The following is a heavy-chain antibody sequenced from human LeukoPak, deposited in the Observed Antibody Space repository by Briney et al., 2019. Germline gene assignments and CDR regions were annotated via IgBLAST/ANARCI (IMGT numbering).Heavy chain of an antibody. D-gene: IGHD3-22*01. J-gene: IGHJ4*02. Sequence: GGSLRLSCTASGFTFSSFGMNWVRQAPGKGLEWVSYISSSSGYTNYADSVKGRFTISRDNAKNSLYLQMNSLRAEDTAVYYCARDRPPSYYYDSSGAYFDYWGQGTLVTVSS. V-gene: IGHV3-21*05. CDR2: ISSSSGYT. CDR1: GFTFSSFG. CDR3: ARDRPPSYYYDSSGAYFDY.